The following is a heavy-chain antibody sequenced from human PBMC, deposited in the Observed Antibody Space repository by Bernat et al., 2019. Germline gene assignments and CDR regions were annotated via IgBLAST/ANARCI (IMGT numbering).Heavy chain of an antibody. V-gene: IGHV3-30*02. J-gene: IGHJ4*02. CDR2: IRYDGDNK. CDR3: AKAGGALVTNYFDY. D-gene: IGHD3-9*01. CDR1: GFTFSSYG. Sequence: QVQLAESGGGVVQPGGSLRLSCAASGFTFSSYGMHWVRQAPGKGLEWVSFIRYDGDNKYYADSVKGRFTISRDNSKNTLYLQMNSLRPEDTAVYYCAKAGGALVTNYFDYWGQGTLVTVSS.